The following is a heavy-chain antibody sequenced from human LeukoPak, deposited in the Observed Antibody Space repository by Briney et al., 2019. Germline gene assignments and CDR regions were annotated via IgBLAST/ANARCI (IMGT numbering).Heavy chain of an antibody. J-gene: IGHJ4*02. V-gene: IGHV1-69*13. CDR1: GGISHPYA. D-gene: IGHD1-26*01. CDR3: ARGNGTYTPSDH. Sequence: SVKVSCKASGGISHPYAIAWLRQAPGQGLEWMGGITPSVSTTVYARQLQGRVTFTADEATRTVYMELRSLSFDDTAIYYCARGNGTYTPSDHWGQGTLVTVSS. CDR2: ITPSVSTT.